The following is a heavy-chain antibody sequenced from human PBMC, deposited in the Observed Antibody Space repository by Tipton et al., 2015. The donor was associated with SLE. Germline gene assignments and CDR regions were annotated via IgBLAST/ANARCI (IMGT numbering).Heavy chain of an antibody. J-gene: IGHJ4*02. D-gene: IGHD4-23*01. Sequence: SLRLSCAASGFTFNDQAMAWVRQAPGKGLEWVSAITKGGLSSNYADSVRGRFTISRDDGNNILSLQMSGLRAEDTATYYCARRSGNSYGQFDSWGRGILVTVSS. V-gene: IGHV3-23*01. CDR3: ARRSGNSYGQFDS. CDR2: ITKGGLSS. CDR1: GFTFNDQA.